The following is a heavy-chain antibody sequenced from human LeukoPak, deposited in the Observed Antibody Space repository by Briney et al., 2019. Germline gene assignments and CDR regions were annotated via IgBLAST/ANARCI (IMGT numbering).Heavy chain of an antibody. CDR1: GFTVSSNY. CDR3: ARRLYGSGPDDY. V-gene: IGHV3-66*02. J-gene: IGHJ4*02. Sequence: GGSLRLSCAASGFTVSSNYMSWVRQAPAKGLEWVSVIYSGGSTYYADSVKGRFTISRDNSKNTLYLQMNSLRAEDTAVYYCARRLYGSGPDDYWGQGTLVTVSS. CDR2: IYSGGST. D-gene: IGHD3-10*01.